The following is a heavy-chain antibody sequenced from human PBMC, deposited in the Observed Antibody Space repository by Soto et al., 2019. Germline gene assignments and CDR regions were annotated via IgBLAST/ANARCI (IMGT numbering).Heavy chain of an antibody. V-gene: IGHV1-3*01. D-gene: IGHD2-15*01. Sequence: ASVKVSCKASGYTFTSYAMHWVRQAPGQRLEWMGWINAGNGNTKYSQKFQGRVTMTTDTSTSTAYMELRSLRSDDTAVYYCARGSGYCSGGSCLNWFDPWGQGTLVTVSS. CDR3: ARGSGYCSGGSCLNWFDP. J-gene: IGHJ5*02. CDR2: INAGNGNT. CDR1: GYTFTSYA.